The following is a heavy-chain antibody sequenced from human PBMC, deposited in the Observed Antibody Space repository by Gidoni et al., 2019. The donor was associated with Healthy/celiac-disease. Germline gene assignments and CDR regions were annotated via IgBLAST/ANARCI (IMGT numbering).Heavy chain of an antibody. Sequence: PASGCTFSSYGMHWVRQAPGKGLEWVAVISYDGSNKYYADAVKGRFTISRDNSKNTLYLQMNSRRAGDTAVYYCAKEGEAMVELDDWGQGTLVTVCS. J-gene: IGHJ4*02. D-gene: IGHD5-18*01. V-gene: IGHV3-30*18. CDR1: GCTFSSYG. CDR2: ISYDGSNK. CDR3: AKEGEAMVELDD.